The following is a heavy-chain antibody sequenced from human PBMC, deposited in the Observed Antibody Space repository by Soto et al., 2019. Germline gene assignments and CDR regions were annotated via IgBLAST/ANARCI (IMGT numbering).Heavy chain of an antibody. CDR1: GLTFSSSA. CDR3: AADMGGYIYGLGTY. CDR2: IDVGSANA. Sequence: QMQLVQSGPEVKKPGTSVKVSCKASGLTFSSSAVHWVRQARGHRLEWIGWIDVGSANANYAQRLQERVTISRDMSTSTAYMNLSSLRPEDTAVYYCAADMGGYIYGLGTYWGQGTLVTVSS. V-gene: IGHV1-58*01. D-gene: IGHD5-18*01. J-gene: IGHJ4*02.